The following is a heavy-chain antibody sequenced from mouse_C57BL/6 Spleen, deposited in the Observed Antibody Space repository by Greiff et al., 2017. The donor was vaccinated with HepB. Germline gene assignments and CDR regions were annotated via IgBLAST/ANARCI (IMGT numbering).Heavy chain of an antibody. J-gene: IGHJ2*01. CDR3: ARTLRRGVFDY. D-gene: IGHD2-12*01. Sequence: DVQLVESEGGLVQPGSSMKLSCTASGFTFSDYYMAWVRQVPEKGLEWVANINYDGSSTYYLDSLKSRFIISRDNAKNILYLQMSSLKSEDTATYYCARTLRRGVFDYWGQGTTLTVSS. V-gene: IGHV5-16*01. CDR2: INYDGSST. CDR1: GFTFSDYY.